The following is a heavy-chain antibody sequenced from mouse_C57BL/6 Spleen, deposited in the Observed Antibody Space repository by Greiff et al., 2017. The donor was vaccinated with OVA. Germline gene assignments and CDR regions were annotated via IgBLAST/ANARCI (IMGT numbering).Heavy chain of an antibody. CDR3: ARNYKDYYAMDY. CDR2: IWTGGGT. CDR1: GFSLTSYA. Sequence: VKLMESGPGLVAPSQSLSITCTVSGFSLTSYAISWVRQPPGKGLEWLGVIWTGGGTTYNSALKSRLSISKDNSKSQVFLKRNSLQTDDTARYYCARNYKDYYAMDYWGQGTSVTVSS. D-gene: IGHD1-3*01. V-gene: IGHV2-9-1*01. J-gene: IGHJ4*01.